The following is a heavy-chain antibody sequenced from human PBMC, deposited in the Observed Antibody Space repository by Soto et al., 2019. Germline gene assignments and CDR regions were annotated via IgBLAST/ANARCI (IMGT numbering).Heavy chain of an antibody. CDR2: ITSDGSSA. CDR1: GFTFSTYW. V-gene: IGHV3-74*01. CDR3: VRHFDK. Sequence: GGSLRLSCAASGFTFSTYWMHWVRRPPGKGLVWVARITSDGSSATYADSVKGRFTISRDNAKNTSYLQMNSLRADDTAVYYCVRHFDKWGQGTLVTVSS. J-gene: IGHJ4*02.